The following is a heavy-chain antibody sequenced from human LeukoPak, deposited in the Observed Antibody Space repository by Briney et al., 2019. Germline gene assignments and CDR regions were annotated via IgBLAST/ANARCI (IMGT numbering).Heavy chain of an antibody. J-gene: IGHJ4*02. CDR1: GGSISSYYW. CDR2: IYWNDDK. CDR3: AHWGRITIFGVVINHFDY. V-gene: IGHV2-5*01. Sequence: TLSLTCTVSGGSISSYYWSWIRQPPGKALEWLALIYWNDDKRYSPSLKSRLTITKDTSKNQVVLTMTNMDPVDTATYYCAHWGRITIFGVVINHFDYWGQGTLVTVSS. D-gene: IGHD3-3*01.